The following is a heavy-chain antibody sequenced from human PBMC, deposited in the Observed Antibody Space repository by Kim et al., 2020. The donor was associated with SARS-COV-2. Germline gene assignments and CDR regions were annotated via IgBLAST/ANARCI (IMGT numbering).Heavy chain of an antibody. V-gene: IGHV4-34*01. CDR3: ARWGIAAAGFDY. J-gene: IGHJ4*02. D-gene: IGHD6-13*01. Sequence: NYNPSRKSRVTISVDTSKNQFSLKLSSVTAADTAVYYCARWGIAAAGFDYWGQGTLVTVSS.